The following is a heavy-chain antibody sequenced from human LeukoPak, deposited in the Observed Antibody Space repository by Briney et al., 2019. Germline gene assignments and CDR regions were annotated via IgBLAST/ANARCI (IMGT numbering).Heavy chain of an antibody. V-gene: IGHV3-74*01. CDR3: ARGRGGDYGSGSIYFDY. CDR1: GFTFSNYW. D-gene: IGHD3-10*01. CDR2: IHFDGFNT. Sequence: GGSLCLSCAASGFTFSNYWIHWVRQPPGKGLVWVSRIHFDGFNTNYGDSVKGRFTISRDNAKNTVYLQMNSLRADDTAVYYCARGRGGDYGSGSIYFDYWGQGALVTVSS. J-gene: IGHJ4*02.